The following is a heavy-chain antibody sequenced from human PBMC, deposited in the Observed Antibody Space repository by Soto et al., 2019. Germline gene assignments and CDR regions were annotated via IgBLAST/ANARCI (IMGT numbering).Heavy chain of an antibody. CDR3: ARGYYDSRGQSNTFDI. V-gene: IGHV4-59*01. Sequence: SETLSLTCSVSGASITSSCWSWIRQSPGKGLEWIGYVHYSGGTKDNPSLKSRVTISVDTSKNQFSLKLTSVTAADTAVYYCARGYYDSRGQSNTFDIWGQGTMVTVSS. CDR1: GASITSSC. J-gene: IGHJ3*02. D-gene: IGHD3-22*01. CDR2: VHYSGGT.